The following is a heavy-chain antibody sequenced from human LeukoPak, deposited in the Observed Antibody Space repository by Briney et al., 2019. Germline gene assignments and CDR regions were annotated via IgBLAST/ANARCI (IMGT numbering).Heavy chain of an antibody. CDR3: AGARCSGGRCNWG. Sequence: SETLSLTCAVYGGSFSGYYWSWIRQPPGKGLEWIGEINHSGSTTYNPSLKSRVTISVDTSKNQFSLKLRSVTAADTAVYYCAGARCSGGRCNWGWGQGTLVTVYS. D-gene: IGHD2-15*01. J-gene: IGHJ4*02. CDR2: INHSGST. V-gene: IGHV4-34*01. CDR1: GGSFSGYY.